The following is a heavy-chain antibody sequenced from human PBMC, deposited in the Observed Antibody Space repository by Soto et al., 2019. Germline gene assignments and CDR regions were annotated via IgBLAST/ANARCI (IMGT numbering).Heavy chain of an antibody. CDR1: GYSFTSYW. D-gene: IGHD3-16*01. V-gene: IGHV5-51*01. J-gene: IGHJ5*02. CDR3: ARLRDYIWGGLDGAYGWFDP. CDR2: IYPGDSDT. Sequence: GESLKISCKGSGYSFTSYWIGWVRQMPGKGLEWMGIIYPGDSDTRYSPSFQGQVTISADKSISTAYLQWSSLKASDTAMYYCARLRDYIWGGLDGAYGWFDPWGQGTLVTVSS.